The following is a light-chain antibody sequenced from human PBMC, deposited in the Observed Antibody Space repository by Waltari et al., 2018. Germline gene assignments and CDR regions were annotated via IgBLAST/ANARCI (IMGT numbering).Light chain of an antibody. V-gene: IGKV1-33*01. CDR3: QQYKSYLWT. CDR1: QDISNY. J-gene: IGKJ1*01. CDR2: DAS. Sequence: DIQMTQSPSSLSASVGDRVTITCQASQDISNYLNWYQQKPGKAPKLLIFDASNLETGVPSRFSGSGSGTDFTFTISSLQPEDIATYYCQQYKSYLWTFGQGTKVEI.